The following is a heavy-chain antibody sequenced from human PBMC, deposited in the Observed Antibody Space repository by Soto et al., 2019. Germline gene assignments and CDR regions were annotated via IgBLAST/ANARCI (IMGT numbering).Heavy chain of an antibody. Sequence: ASVKVSCKASGYTFTSYAMHWVRQAPGQRLEWMGWINAGNGNTKYSQKFQGRVTITRDTSASTAYMELSSLRSEDTAVYYCARVSKGYDILTGYYTLNWFDPWGQGTLVTVSS. CDR2: INAGNGNT. D-gene: IGHD3-9*01. V-gene: IGHV1-3*01. J-gene: IGHJ5*02. CDR1: GYTFTSYA. CDR3: ARVSKGYDILTGYYTLNWFDP.